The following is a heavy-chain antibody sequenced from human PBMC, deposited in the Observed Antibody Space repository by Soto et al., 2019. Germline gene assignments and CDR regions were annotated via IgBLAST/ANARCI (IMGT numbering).Heavy chain of an antibody. D-gene: IGHD2-15*01. CDR2: IWYDGSNK. V-gene: IGHV3-33*01. Sequence: PGGSLRLSCAASGFTFSSYGMHWVRQAPGKGLEWVAVIWYDGSNKYYADSVKGRFTISRDNSKNTLYLQMNSLRAEDTAVYYCARDLPLGYCSGGSCPDAFDIWGQGTMVTVSS. J-gene: IGHJ3*02. CDR1: GFTFSSYG. CDR3: ARDLPLGYCSGGSCPDAFDI.